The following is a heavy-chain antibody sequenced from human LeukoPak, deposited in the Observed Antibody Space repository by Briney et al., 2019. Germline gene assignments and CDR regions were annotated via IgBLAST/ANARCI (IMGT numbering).Heavy chain of an antibody. CDR1: GVSISSYY. CDR3: AREGYYYDSSGYYDP. J-gene: IGHJ5*02. V-gene: IGHV4-59*01. Sequence: PSETLSLTCTVSGVSISSYYWSWIRQPPGKGLEWIGYIYYSGSTNYNPSLKSRVTISVDTSKNQFSLKLSSVTAADTAVYYCAREGYYYDSSGYYDPWGQGTLVTVSS. CDR2: IYYSGST. D-gene: IGHD3-22*01.